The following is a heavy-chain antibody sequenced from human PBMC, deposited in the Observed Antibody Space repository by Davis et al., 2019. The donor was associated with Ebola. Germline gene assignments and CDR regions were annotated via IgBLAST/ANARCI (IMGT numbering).Heavy chain of an antibody. D-gene: IGHD2-15*01. J-gene: IGHJ5*02. CDR3: ARDTPDCSGGSCYSRWFDP. V-gene: IGHV3-33*08. Sequence: GESLKISCAASGFTFGSFWMSWVRQAPGKGLEWVAVIWYDGSNKYYADSVKGRFTISRDNSKNTLYLQMNSLRAEDTAVYYCARDTPDCSGGSCYSRWFDPWGQGTLVTVSS. CDR1: GFTFGSFW. CDR2: IWYDGSNK.